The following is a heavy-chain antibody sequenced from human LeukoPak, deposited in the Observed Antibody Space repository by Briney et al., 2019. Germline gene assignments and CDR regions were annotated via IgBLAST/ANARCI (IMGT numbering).Heavy chain of an antibody. Sequence: SETLSLTCTVSRGSISKYYWSWIRQPPGKGLEWISYIYYSGSTNYNPSLNSRVTISVDTSKHQFSLKLSSVTAADTAVYYCARDYYDGSGYFGYFDYWGQGTLVTVSS. CDR3: ARDYYDGSGYFGYFDY. V-gene: IGHV4-59*01. J-gene: IGHJ4*02. CDR2: IYYSGST. D-gene: IGHD3-22*01. CDR1: RGSISKYY.